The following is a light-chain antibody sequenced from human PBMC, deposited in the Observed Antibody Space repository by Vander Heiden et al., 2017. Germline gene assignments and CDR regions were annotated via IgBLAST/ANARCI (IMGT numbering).Light chain of an antibody. Sequence: QSALTQPPSVSGSPGQSVTISCTGTSSDVGDYNYVSWYQQHPGKAPKLMIYDVSKRPSGVPDRFSGSKSGNTASLTISGLQAEDEADYYCCSYAGTYTVWVFGGGTKLTVL. CDR2: DVS. V-gene: IGLV2-11*01. J-gene: IGLJ3*02. CDR3: CSYAGTYTVWV. CDR1: SSDVGDYNY.